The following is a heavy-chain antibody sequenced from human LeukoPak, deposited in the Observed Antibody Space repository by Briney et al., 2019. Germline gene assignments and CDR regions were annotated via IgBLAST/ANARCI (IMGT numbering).Heavy chain of an antibody. CDR1: GGSISNYY. CDR2: IYYSGST. CDR3: ARGAYYDILTGSGPAFDI. Sequence: SETLSLTCTVSGGSISNYYWSWIRQPPGKGLEWIGFIYYSGSTNYNPSLKSRVTISVDTSKNQFSLKLSSVTAADTAVYYCARGAYYDILTGSGPAFDIWGQGTMVTVSS. D-gene: IGHD3-9*01. J-gene: IGHJ3*02. V-gene: IGHV4-59*12.